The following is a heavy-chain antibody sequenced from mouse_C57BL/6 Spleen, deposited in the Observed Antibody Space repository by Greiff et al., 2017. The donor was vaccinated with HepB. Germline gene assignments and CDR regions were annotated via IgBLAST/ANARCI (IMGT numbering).Heavy chain of an antibody. V-gene: IGHV1-82*01. J-gene: IGHJ1*03. D-gene: IGHD1-1*01. CDR3: ARRPITTVVDWYFDV. CDR2: IYPGDGDT. CDR1: GYAFSSSW. Sequence: VQLVESGPELVKPGASVKISCKASGYAFSSSWMNWVKQRPGKGLEWIGRIYPGDGDTNYNGKFKGKATLTADKSSSTAYMQLSSLTSEDSAVYFCARRPITTVVDWYFDVWGTGTTVTVSS.